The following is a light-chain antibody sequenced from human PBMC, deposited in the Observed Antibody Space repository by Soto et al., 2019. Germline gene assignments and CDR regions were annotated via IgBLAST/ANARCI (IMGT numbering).Light chain of an antibody. Sequence: DIQMTQSPSSLSASVGDRVIITCRAIQSIRKYLNWYQHKPGKVPTLLSYAASSLQSGVPSRFSGSGSGTEFTLTITSLQPEDFATYYCQQSGDTTPWTLGQGTKVDIK. CDR1: QSIRKY. J-gene: IGKJ1*01. CDR2: AAS. V-gene: IGKV1-39*01. CDR3: QQSGDTTPWT.